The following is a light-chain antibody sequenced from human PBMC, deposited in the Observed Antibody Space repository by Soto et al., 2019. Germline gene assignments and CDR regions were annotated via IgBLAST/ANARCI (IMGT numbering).Light chain of an antibody. V-gene: IGLV1-51*01. CDR2: HNN. CDR1: SSNIGNNY. Sequence: QAVVTQPPSMSAAPGQKVTISCSGSSSNIGNNYVSWYQQLPGTAPKLLIYHNNERPSGIPDRFSTSKSGASATLGITGLQTGDEADYYCGTWDSSLSAVVFGGGTKVTVL. J-gene: IGLJ2*01. CDR3: GTWDSSLSAVV.